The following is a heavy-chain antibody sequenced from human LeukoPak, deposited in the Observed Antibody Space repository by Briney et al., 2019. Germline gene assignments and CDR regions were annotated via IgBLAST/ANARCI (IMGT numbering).Heavy chain of an antibody. CDR2: MFHSGST. J-gene: IGHJ6*03. D-gene: IGHD2-15*01. V-gene: IGHV4-30-2*01. CDR3: ARASIDQYHMDV. Sequence: SETLSLTCTVSGASISSGGYYWSWIRQPPGKGLAWIGYMFHSGSTYYNPSLKSRLTISVDRSKNQLSLNLSSVTAADTAVYFCARASIDQYHMDVWGKGTTVTVSS. CDR1: GASISSGGYY.